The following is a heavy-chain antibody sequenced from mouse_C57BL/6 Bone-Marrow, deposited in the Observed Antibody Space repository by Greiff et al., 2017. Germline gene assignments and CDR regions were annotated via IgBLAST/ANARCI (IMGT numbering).Heavy chain of an antibody. J-gene: IGHJ4*01. CDR2: IYPRSGNT. CDR3: ASDLYDGYYDAMDY. Sequence: QVQLKESGAELARPGASVKLSCKASGYTFTSYGISWVKQRTGQGLEWIGEIYPRSGNTYYNEKFKGKATLTADKSSSPAYMELRSLTSEDSAVYFCASDLYDGYYDAMDYWGQGTSVTVSS. D-gene: IGHD2-3*01. V-gene: IGHV1-81*01. CDR1: GYTFTSYG.